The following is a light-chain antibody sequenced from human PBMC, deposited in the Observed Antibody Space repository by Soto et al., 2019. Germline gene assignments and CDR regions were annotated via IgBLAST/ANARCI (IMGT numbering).Light chain of an antibody. CDR2: AAS. CDR1: QGISSY. J-gene: IGKJ4*01. V-gene: IGKV1-8*01. CDR3: QKYNSAPLT. Sequence: MTQSASSLSSYQGDRVTITCRASQGISSYLAWYQQKPGKAPKLLIYAASTLQSGVPSRFSGSGSGTDFTLTISSLQPEDVATYYCQKYNSAPLTFAGGTKVDI.